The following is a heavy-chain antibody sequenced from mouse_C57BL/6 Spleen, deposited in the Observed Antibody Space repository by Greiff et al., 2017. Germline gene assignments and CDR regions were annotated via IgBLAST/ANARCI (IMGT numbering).Heavy chain of an antibody. CDR1: GYAFSSYW. Sequence: QVQLQQSGAELVKPGASVKISCKASGYAFSSYWMNWVKQRPGKGLEWIGQIYPGDGDTNYNGKFKGKATLTADKSSSTAYMQLSSLTSEDSAVSFCARRSALVATYRLFDDWGQGTTLTVSS. J-gene: IGHJ2*01. D-gene: IGHD1-1*01. CDR3: ARRSALVATYRLFDD. CDR2: IYPGDGDT. V-gene: IGHV1-80*01.